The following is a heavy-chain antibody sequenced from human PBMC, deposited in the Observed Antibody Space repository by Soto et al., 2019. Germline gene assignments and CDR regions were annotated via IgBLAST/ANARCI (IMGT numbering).Heavy chain of an antibody. Sequence: GASVKVSCKASGYTFTGYYMHWVRQAPGQGLEWMGWINPNSGGTNYAQKFQGWVTMTRDTSISTAYMELSRLRSDDTAVYYCARDCHSGYEAYHYGMAVWGQGTTVTVSS. J-gene: IGHJ6*02. D-gene: IGHD5-12*01. CDR2: INPNSGGT. V-gene: IGHV1-2*04. CDR1: GYTFTGYY. CDR3: ARDCHSGYEAYHYGMAV.